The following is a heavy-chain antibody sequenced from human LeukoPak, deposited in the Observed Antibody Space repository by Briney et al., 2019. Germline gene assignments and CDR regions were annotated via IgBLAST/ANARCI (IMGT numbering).Heavy chain of an antibody. D-gene: IGHD3-9*01. CDR2: FDPEGGET. V-gene: IGHV1-24*01. Sequence: GASVKVSCKISGYTPTDVSMHWVRQAPGKGLEWMGGFDPEGGETVYAQKFQGRVTMTEDPSADTAYMELRSLSSEDTAVYYCGIGRKFDWLLCHHWGQGTLVTVSS. J-gene: IGHJ5*02. CDR3: GIGRKFDWLLCHH. CDR1: GYTPTDVS.